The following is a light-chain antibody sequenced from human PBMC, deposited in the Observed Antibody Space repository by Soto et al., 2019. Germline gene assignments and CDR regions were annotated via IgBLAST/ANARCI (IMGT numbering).Light chain of an antibody. CDR1: QSVSSN. J-gene: IGKJ4*01. CDR3: QQYNNWPLT. Sequence: EIVMTQSPATLSVSPGERATLSCRASQSVSSNLAWYQQKPGQAPRLLIYDASPRAAGIPARFSGSGSGTEFTLTISSLQSEDFAVYYCQQYNNWPLTFGGGTTVENK. V-gene: IGKV3-15*01. CDR2: DAS.